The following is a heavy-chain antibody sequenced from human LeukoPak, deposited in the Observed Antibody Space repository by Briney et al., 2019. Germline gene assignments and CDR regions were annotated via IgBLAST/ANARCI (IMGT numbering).Heavy chain of an antibody. D-gene: IGHD3-16*02. CDR2: ISGSGGST. J-gene: IGHJ4*02. CDR1: GFTFSSYG. Sequence: GGSLRLSCAASGFTFSSYGMSWVRQAPGKGLEWVSAISGSGGSTYYADSVKGRFTISRDNSKNTLYLQMNSLRAEDTAVYYCAKKTVFVSPGNYFDYWGQGTLVTVSS. V-gene: IGHV3-23*01. CDR3: AKKTVFVSPGNYFDY.